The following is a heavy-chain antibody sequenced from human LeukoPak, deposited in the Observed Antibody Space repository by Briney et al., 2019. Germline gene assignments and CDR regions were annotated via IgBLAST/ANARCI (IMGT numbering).Heavy chain of an antibody. Sequence: GGSLRLSCAASGFTFDDYGMSWARQAPGKGLEWVSGINWNGGSTGYADSVKGRFTISRDNAKNSLYLQMNSLRAEDTALYYCARSGYDFWSGPTPYYYYYMDVWGKGTTVTVSS. CDR3: ARSGYDFWSGPTPYYYYYMDV. V-gene: IGHV3-20*04. CDR1: GFTFDDYG. CDR2: INWNGGST. J-gene: IGHJ6*03. D-gene: IGHD3-3*01.